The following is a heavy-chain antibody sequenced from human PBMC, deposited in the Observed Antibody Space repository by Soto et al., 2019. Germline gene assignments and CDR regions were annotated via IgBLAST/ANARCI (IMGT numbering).Heavy chain of an antibody. Sequence: QVQLVQSGAEVKKPGASVKVSGKASGYTFTSYGISWVRPAPGQGLEWMGWISAYNGNTKNAQKLHGRITMATDTSTSTAYVELRSLRSDDTAVYYWAIVVGARIVDYWGQGTLVTVSS. CDR1: GYTFTSYG. V-gene: IGHV1-18*01. CDR2: ISAYNGNT. J-gene: IGHJ4*02. D-gene: IGHD1-26*01. CDR3: AIVVGARIVDY.